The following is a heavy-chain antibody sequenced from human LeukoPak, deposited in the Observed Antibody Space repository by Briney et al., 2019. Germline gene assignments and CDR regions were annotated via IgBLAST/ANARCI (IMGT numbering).Heavy chain of an antibody. CDR3: ARLLSPGWFDP. CDR1: GGSISSSGSY. Sequence: SETLSLTCTVSGGSISSSGSYWAWIRQPPGKGLEWIANVYYHGNTYYNSSLRSRVTISADTSKNQFSLNLRSVTAADTAVYYCARLLSPGWFDPWGQGTLVTVSS. D-gene: IGHD2/OR15-2a*01. CDR2: VYYHGNT. V-gene: IGHV4-39*01. J-gene: IGHJ5*02.